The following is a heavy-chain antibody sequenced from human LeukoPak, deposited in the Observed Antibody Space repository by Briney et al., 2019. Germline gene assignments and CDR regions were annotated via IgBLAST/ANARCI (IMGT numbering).Heavy chain of an antibody. J-gene: IGHJ6*03. CDR2: IYPGDSDT. V-gene: IGHV5-51*01. D-gene: IGHD1-26*01. CDR3: ARTRVGWAYMDV. CDR1: GSGFTSYW. Sequence: GAPLKTSFKGSGSGFTSYWIGWVRRMPGKGLEWVGIIYPGDSDTRYSPSFQAQVTISADKSISTAYLQWSSLKASDTAMYYCARTRVGWAYMDVWGKGTTVTVSS.